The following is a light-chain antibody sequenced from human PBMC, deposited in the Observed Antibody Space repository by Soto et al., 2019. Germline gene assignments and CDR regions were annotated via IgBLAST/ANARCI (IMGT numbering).Light chain of an antibody. J-gene: IGKJ1*01. Sequence: DIQMTQSPSTVSASVGDRVTITCRASLSISSWLAWYQQKPGKAPNLLIYKASSLESGVPSRFSGSGSGTEFTLTISSLQPDDFATYYCQQYNIYPWTFGQGTKVEIK. V-gene: IGKV1-5*03. CDR2: KAS. CDR1: LSISSW. CDR3: QQYNIYPWT.